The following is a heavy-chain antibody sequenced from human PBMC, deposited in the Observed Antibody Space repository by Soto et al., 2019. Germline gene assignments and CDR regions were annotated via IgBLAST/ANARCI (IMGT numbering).Heavy chain of an antibody. CDR1: GFTFSSYG. V-gene: IGHV3-33*01. CDR2: IWYDGSNK. D-gene: IGHD3-10*01. J-gene: IGHJ4*02. Sequence: GGSLRLSCAASGFTFSSYGMHWVRQAPGKGLEWVAVIWYDGSNKYYANSVKGRFTISRDNSKNTLYLQMNSLRAEDTAVYYCARDQKGTYYYGSGSYDYWGQGTLVTVSS. CDR3: ARDQKGTYYYGSGSYDY.